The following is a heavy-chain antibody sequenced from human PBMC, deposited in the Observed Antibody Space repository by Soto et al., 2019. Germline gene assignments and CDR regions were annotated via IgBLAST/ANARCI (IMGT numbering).Heavy chain of an antibody. CDR3: AIWDGDYYDSSGYGHDY. CDR2: ISYDGSNK. J-gene: IGHJ4*02. V-gene: IGHV3-30-3*01. Sequence: HPGGSLRLSCAASGFTFSSYDMHWVRQAPGKGLEWVAVISYDGSNKYYADSVKGRFTISRDNSKNTLYLQMNSLRAEDTAVYYSAIWDGDYYDSSGYGHDYLGQGTLVTVSS. D-gene: IGHD3-22*01. CDR1: GFTFSSYD.